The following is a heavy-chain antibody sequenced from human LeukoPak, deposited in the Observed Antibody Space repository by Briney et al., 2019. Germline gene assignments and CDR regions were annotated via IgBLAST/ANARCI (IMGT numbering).Heavy chain of an antibody. V-gene: IGHV3-11*01. CDR3: ARDPRGYTYGGDAFDI. D-gene: IGHD5-18*01. J-gene: IGHJ3*02. CDR1: EFTFSDYY. Sequence: GGSLRPSCAASEFTFSDYYMSWIRQAPGKGLEWVSYISSRGSAIYYADSVKGRFAISRDNAKNSLYLQMNSLRAEDTAVYYCARDPRGYTYGGDAFDIWGRGTMVTVSS. CDR2: ISSRGSAI.